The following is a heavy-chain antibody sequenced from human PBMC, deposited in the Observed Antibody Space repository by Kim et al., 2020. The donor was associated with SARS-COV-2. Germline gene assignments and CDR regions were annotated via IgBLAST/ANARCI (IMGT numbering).Heavy chain of an antibody. D-gene: IGHD4-4*01. CDR2: IKKDGTEP. CDR1: GFTASNYW. CDR3: ASLDTYPHASWSNSSAPNPWGL. V-gene: IGHV3-7*01. Sequence: GGSLRLSCAVSGFTASNYWMSWVRQAPGKGLEWVAMIKKDGTEPYYVDSVRGRFTISRDNARSSLLLQMNSLRAEDTAMYYCASLDTYPHASWSNSSAPNPWGLWGQGTQVTVSS. J-gene: IGHJ4*02.